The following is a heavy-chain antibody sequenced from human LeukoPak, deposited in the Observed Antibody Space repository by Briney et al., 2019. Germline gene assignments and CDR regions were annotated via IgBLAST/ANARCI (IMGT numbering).Heavy chain of an antibody. V-gene: IGHV3-66*01. Sequence: GGSLRLSCAASGFTVSSNYMSWVRQAPGKGLEWVSVIYSGGTTYYADSVKGRFTISRDNSKKTLYLQMNSLRTEDTAVYYCARETGDDAFGIWGQGTMVTVSS. CDR1: GFTVSSNY. D-gene: IGHD7-27*01. J-gene: IGHJ3*02. CDR2: IYSGGTT. CDR3: ARETGDDAFGI.